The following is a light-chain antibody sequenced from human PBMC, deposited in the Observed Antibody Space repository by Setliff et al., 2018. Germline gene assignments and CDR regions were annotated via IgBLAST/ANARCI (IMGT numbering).Light chain of an antibody. Sequence: QSALAQPPSASGSPGQSVTISCTGTSSDVGGYNYVSWYQQHPGKAPKLMISDVSKRPSGVPDRFSGSKSGTTASLTISGLQAEDEADYYCCSYAGRYTPYVFGSGTKVTVL. CDR2: DVS. CDR1: SSDVGGYNY. J-gene: IGLJ1*01. CDR3: CSYAGRYTPYV. V-gene: IGLV2-11*01.